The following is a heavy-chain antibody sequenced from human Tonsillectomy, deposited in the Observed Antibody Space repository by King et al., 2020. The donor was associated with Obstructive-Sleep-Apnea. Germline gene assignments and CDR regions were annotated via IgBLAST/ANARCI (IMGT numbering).Heavy chain of an antibody. V-gene: IGHV1-8*01. Sequence: QLVQSGAEVKKPGASVKVSCKASGYTFTNYDINWVRQATGQGLEWMGWMSPNSGNTGYAQKFQGRVTMTRNTSISTAYMELSSLGSEDTAVYFCARRRGAGSSDYWGQGTLVSVSS. D-gene: IGHD2-2*01. CDR2: MSPNSGNT. CDR1: GYTFTNYD. J-gene: IGHJ4*02. CDR3: ARRRGAGSSDY.